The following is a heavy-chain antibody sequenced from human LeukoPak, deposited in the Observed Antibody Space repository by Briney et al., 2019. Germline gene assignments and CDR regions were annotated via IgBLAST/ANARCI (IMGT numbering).Heavy chain of an antibody. V-gene: IGHV3-66*01. CDR3: ARDPGSGIAAAGHFDS. CDR2: IYSGGIT. J-gene: IGHJ4*02. CDR1: GFTVSSNY. D-gene: IGHD6-13*01. Sequence: GGSLRLSCAASGFTVSSNYISWVRQAPGKGLEWVSFIYSGGITYYADSVKGRFTISRDNSKNTLYLQMNSLRAEDTAVYYCARDPGSGIAAAGHFDSWGQGTLVTVSS.